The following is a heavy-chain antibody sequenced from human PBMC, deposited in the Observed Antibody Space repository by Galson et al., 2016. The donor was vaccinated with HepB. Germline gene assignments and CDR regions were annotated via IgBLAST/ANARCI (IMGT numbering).Heavy chain of an antibody. D-gene: IGHD3-22*01. CDR3: ARLRSYENSEPGSFDI. J-gene: IGHJ3*02. V-gene: IGHV4-34*01. CDR2: VDHSGNT. CDR1: GGSFSGYY. Sequence: SETLSLTCGVYGGSFSGYYWSWIRQPPGKGLEWIGEVDHSGNTYYNPSPESRVTISEETSKRQFSLNLSSVTAADTAVYYCARLRSYENSEPGSFDIWGQGTLVTVSS.